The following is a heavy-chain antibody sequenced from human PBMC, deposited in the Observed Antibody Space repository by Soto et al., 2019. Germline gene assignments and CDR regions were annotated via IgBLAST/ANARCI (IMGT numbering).Heavy chain of an antibody. Sequence: DLEWLAHVFSNDEESYSTSLRSRLTISKDTSKSQVVLTMTNMDPMDTATYYCARINIVLVPAAVRVWFFDLWGRGTLVTVSS. CDR2: VFSNDEE. CDR3: ARINIVLVPAAVRVWFFDL. D-gene: IGHD2-2*01. J-gene: IGHJ2*01. V-gene: IGHV2-26*01.